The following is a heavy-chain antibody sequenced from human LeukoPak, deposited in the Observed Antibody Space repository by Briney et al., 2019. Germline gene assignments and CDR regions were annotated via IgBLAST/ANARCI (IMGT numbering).Heavy chain of an antibody. CDR3: AKAPRIAAGAREFMFDY. Sequence: PGGSLRLSCAASGFTFSSYAMIWVRQAPGKGLEWVSGISGSGGTTYYADSVKGRFTISRDNSKNTLYLQMNSLRAEDAAVYYXAKAPRIAAGAREFMFDYWGQGTLVTVSS. V-gene: IGHV3-23*01. CDR2: ISGSGGTT. D-gene: IGHD6-13*01. J-gene: IGHJ4*02. CDR1: GFTFSSYA.